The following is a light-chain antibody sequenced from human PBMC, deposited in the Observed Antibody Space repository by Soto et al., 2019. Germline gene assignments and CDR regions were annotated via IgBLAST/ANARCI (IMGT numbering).Light chain of an antibody. CDR1: QSVLYSSNNKNY. CDR3: QQYYSPWT. CDR2: WAS. V-gene: IGKV4-1*01. Sequence: DIVMTQSPDSLAVSLGERATINCKSSQSVLYSSNNKNYLAWYQQKPGQHHKLLIYWASIRESGVPDRFSGSGSGTDFTLTISNLQAEDVAVYYCQQYYSPWTFGQGTKVEIK. J-gene: IGKJ1*01.